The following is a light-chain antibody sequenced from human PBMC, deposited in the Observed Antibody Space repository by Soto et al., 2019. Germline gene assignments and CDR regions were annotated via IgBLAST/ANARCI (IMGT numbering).Light chain of an antibody. CDR3: QQTYSVPPT. Sequence: DIQMTQSPSSLSASVGDRVTITCRASQSISSYLIWYQQRPGKAPNLLIYAASTLQSGVPSRFSGGGSGTDFTLTISSLQPEDFVTYYCQQTYSVPPTFGGGTKVEI. CDR2: AAS. CDR1: QSISSY. V-gene: IGKV1-39*01. J-gene: IGKJ4*01.